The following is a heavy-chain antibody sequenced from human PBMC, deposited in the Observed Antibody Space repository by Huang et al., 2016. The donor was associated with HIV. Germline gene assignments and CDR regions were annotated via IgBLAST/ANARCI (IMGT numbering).Heavy chain of an antibody. Sequence: QVQLVQSGAEVTKPGSSVRVSCKSSGGSFRNFAMGWVRQAPGQGLAWMGGINPALGTANYEQKIQGRVTIIADESTSTAYMELSSLGPEDTAVYYCATVDYYDTSCPQRGYFDNWGQGTLVTVSS. J-gene: IGHJ4*02. D-gene: IGHD3-22*01. CDR1: GGSFRNFA. V-gene: IGHV1-69*01. CDR3: ATVDYYDTSCPQRGYFDN. CDR2: INPALGTA.